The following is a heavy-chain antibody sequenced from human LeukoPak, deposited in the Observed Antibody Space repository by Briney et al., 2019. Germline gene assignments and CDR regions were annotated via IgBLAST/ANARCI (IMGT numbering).Heavy chain of an antibody. V-gene: IGHV3-48*01. CDR3: ARERGVTTFDY. J-gene: IGHJ4*02. CDR1: GFTFSSYS. CDR2: ISSSSSTI. Sequence: GGSLRLSCAASGFTFSSYSMNWVRQAPGKGLEWVSYISSSSSTIYYADSVKGRFTISRDNAKNSLYLQMNSLRGEDTAVYYCARERGVTTFDYWGQGTLVTVSS. D-gene: IGHD4-17*01.